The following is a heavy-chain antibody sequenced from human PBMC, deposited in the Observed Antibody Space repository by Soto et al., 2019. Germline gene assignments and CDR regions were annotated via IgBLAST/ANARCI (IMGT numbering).Heavy chain of an antibody. CDR3: ARGGVLLWFGEETDYYYYGMDV. J-gene: IGHJ6*02. V-gene: IGHV1-8*01. CDR2: MNPNSGNT. D-gene: IGHD3-10*01. Sequence: QVQLVQSGAEVKKPGASVKVSCKASGYTFTSYDINWVRQATGQGLEWMGWMNPNSGNTGYAQKFQGRVTMTRNTAISAGYMELRSLRSEDTAVYYWARGGVLLWFGEETDYYYYGMDVWGQGTTVTVSS. CDR1: GYTFTSYD.